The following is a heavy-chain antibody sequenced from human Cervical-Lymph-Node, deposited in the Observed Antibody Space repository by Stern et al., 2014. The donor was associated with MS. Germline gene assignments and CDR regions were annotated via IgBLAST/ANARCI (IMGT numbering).Heavy chain of an antibody. CDR1: GYTLTSYS. Sequence: VQLVQSGAEVKKPGASVKVSCEASGYTLTSYSMHWVRQAPGQGLEWLGVIYPNGGSTRYAQKFQGRVSMTSDTSTTTVYIEVSGLRSEDTAVYYCARGDHYYSYGLDVWGQGTTVTVSS. CDR3: ARGDHYYSYGLDV. CDR2: IYPNGGST. V-gene: IGHV1-46*03. J-gene: IGHJ6*02.